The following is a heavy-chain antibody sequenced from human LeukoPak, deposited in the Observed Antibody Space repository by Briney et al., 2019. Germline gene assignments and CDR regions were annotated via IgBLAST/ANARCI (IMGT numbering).Heavy chain of an antibody. V-gene: IGHV4-34*01. J-gene: IGHJ5*02. Sequence: SETLSLTCAVYGESLNSYYWSWIRQPPGKGLEWIGEINHSGSTNYNPSLKSRVTISVDTSKNQFSLKLSSVTAADTAVYYCARGSGSYYYSWFDPWGQGTLVTVSS. CDR2: INHSGST. CDR3: ARGSGSYYYSWFDP. D-gene: IGHD3-10*01. CDR1: GESLNSYY.